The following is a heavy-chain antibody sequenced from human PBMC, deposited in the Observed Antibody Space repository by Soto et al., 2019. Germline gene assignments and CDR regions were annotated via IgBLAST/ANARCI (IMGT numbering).Heavy chain of an antibody. J-gene: IGHJ4*02. CDR2: IKQDGSEK. V-gene: IGHV3-7*01. CDR3: ARDLSYYDILTGHDY. D-gene: IGHD3-9*01. CDR1: GFTLSSYW. Sequence: GASLRLSCAASGFTLSSYWMSWVRQAPGKGLEWVANIKQDGSEKYYVDSVKGRFTISRDNAKNSLYLQMNSLRAEDTAVYYCARDLSYYDILTGHDYWGQGTLVTVPQ.